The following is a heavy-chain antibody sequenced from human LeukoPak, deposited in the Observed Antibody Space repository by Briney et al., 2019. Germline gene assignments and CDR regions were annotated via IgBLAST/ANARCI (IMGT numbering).Heavy chain of an antibody. V-gene: IGHV4-39*01. J-gene: IGHJ4*02. CDR3: ARRAGGRAAAAFGY. Sequence: PSETLSLTCTVSGGSISSSSYYWGWIRQPPGKGLEWIGSIYYSGSTYYNPSLKSRVTISVDTSKNQFSLKLSSVTAADTAVYYCARRAGGRAAAAFGYWGQGTLVTVSS. CDR2: IYYSGST. CDR1: GGSISSSSYY. D-gene: IGHD6-13*01.